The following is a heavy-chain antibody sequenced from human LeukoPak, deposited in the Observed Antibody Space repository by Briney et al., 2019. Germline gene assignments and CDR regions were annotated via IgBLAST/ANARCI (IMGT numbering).Heavy chain of an antibody. CDR1: GFTFSSYS. J-gene: IGHJ4*02. CDR2: IRTTAEGAKYA. Sequence: GGSLRLSCATSGFTFSSYSMNWVRQATGKGLEWISNIRTTAEGAKYAYYADSVKGRVTISRDDGKNTLYLHMNSLRDDDTAVYYGETDKRYAFDYWGQGILVTVSS. CDR3: ETDKRYAFDY. D-gene: IGHD3-9*01. V-gene: IGHV3-48*02.